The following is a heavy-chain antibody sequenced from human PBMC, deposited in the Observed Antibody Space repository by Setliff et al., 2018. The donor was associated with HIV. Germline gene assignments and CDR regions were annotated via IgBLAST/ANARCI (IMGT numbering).Heavy chain of an antibody. D-gene: IGHD4-17*01. J-gene: IGHJ4*02. CDR3: TKPTTVVTSYYFDS. Sequence: GGSLRLSCAASGFTLSSSHMTWVRQAPGKGLEWVSFIYSDGRTHYADSVKGLFTLSRDNSKNMMYLQMNSLTTEDTAVYYCTKPTTVVTSYYFDSWGQGTQVTVSS. CDR1: GFTLSSSH. V-gene: IGHV3-53*05. CDR2: IYSDGRT.